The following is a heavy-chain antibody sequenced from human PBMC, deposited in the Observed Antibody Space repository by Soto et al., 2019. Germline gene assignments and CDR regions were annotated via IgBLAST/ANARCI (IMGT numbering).Heavy chain of an antibody. CDR1: GYTFTGYY. J-gene: IGHJ6*02. V-gene: IGHV1-2*04. D-gene: IGHD4-4*01. CDR3: ARGPLRANSNYYYYGMDV. CDR2: INPNSGGT. Sequence: ASVKVSCKASGYTFTGYYMHWVRQAPGQGLEWMGWINPNSGGTNYAQKFQGWVTMTRDTSISTAYMELSRLRSDDTAVYYCARGPLRANSNYYYYGMDVWGQGTTVTVSS.